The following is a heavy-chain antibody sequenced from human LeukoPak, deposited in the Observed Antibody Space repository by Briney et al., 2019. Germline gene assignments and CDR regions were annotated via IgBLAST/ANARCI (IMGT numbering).Heavy chain of an antibody. CDR1: GGSISSYY. V-gene: IGHV4-59*01. CDR3: ARFSGWPSSPFDY. Sequence: PSETLSLTCTVSGGSISSYYWSWIRQPPGKGLEWIGYIYYSGSTNYNPSIKSRVTISVDTSKNQFSLKLSSVTAADTAVYYCARFSGWPSSPFDYWGQGTLVTVSS. J-gene: IGHJ4*02. CDR2: IYYSGST. D-gene: IGHD6-19*01.